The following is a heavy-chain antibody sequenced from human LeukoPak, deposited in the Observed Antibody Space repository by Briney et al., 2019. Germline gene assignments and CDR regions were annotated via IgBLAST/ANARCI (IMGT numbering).Heavy chain of an antibody. J-gene: IGHJ4*02. D-gene: IGHD5-24*01. CDR2: INWSSKMV. Sequence: GGSLRLSCAASGFDFGNYAMHWVRQAPGKGLQWVSGINWSSKMVAYAASVKGRFTISRDNAKDSLYLQMNSLTSEDTAFYFCAKGSLEMATVDFEFWGQGTLVTVSS. CDR1: GFDFGNYA. CDR3: AKGSLEMATVDFEF. V-gene: IGHV3-9*01.